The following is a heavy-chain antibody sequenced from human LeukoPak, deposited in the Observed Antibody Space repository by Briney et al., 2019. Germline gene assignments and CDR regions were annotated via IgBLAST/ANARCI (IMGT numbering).Heavy chain of an antibody. D-gene: IGHD2-15*01. CDR1: GGSITSINW. Sequence: PSETLSLTRAVSGGSITSINWWNWVRQPPGKGLEWIGETHHGGNTKYSPSLKSRLTISVDKSKNQFSLKLSSVTAADTAIYYCVTFSTVVASPYDAFDIWGQGTMVTVSS. J-gene: IGHJ3*02. CDR3: VTFSTVVASPYDAFDI. V-gene: IGHV4-4*02. CDR2: THHGGNT.